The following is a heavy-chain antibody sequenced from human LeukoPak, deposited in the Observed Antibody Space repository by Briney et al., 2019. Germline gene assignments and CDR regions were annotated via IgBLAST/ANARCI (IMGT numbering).Heavy chain of an antibody. CDR2: IYPGDSDT. CDR3: ARQRGEMATKNPFDY. J-gene: IGHJ4*02. D-gene: IGHD5-24*01. CDR1: GYIYTSYW. V-gene: IGHV5-51*01. Sequence: GESLKISCNSSGYIYTSYWIGWVRQMPGKGLEWMGIIYPGDSDTRYSPSFQGQVTISADKSISTAYLQWSSLKASDTAMYYCARQRGEMATKNPFDYWGQGTLVTVSS.